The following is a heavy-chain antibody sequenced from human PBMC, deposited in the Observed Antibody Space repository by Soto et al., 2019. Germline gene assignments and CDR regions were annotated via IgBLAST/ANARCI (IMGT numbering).Heavy chain of an antibody. J-gene: IGHJ6*02. D-gene: IGHD6-6*01. CDR2: IYHSGST. V-gene: IGHV4-4*02. CDR3: ARWRYSRSSGPYYYYGMDV. CDR1: GGSISSSNW. Sequence: SETLSLTCAVSGGSISSSNWWSWLRQPPGKGLEWIGEIYHSGSTNYNPSLKSRVTISVDKSKNQFSLKLSSVTAADTAVYYCARWRYSRSSGPYYYYGMDVWGQGTPVTAS.